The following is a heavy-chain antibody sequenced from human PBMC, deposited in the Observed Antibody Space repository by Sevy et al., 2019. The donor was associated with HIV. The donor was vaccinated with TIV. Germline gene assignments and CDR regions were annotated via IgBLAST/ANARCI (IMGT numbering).Heavy chain of an antibody. Sequence: GGSLRLSCAASGFTFSTYWMSWVRQAPGKGLEWVATMNQAGSEKYYVDSVKGRFTISRDNAQNSLYLQMNSLRAEDTAVYYCVREGVGGFTYSLDCWGQGTLVTVSS. D-gene: IGHD1-26*01. V-gene: IGHV3-7*01. J-gene: IGHJ4*02. CDR3: VREGVGGFTYSLDC. CDR2: MNQAGSEK. CDR1: GFTFSTYW.